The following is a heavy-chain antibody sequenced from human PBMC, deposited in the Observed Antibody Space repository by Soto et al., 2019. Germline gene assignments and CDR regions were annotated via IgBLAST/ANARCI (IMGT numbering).Heavy chain of an antibody. Sequence: SETLSLTCTVSGGSISSSSYYWGWIRQPPGKGLEWIGSIYYSGSTYYNPSLKSRVTISVDTSKNQFSLKLSSVTAADTAVYYCARHGDYGGNSWFDPWGQGTLVTVSS. CDR2: IYYSGST. V-gene: IGHV4-39*01. CDR3: ARHGDYGGNSWFDP. CDR1: GGSISSSSYY. D-gene: IGHD4-17*01. J-gene: IGHJ5*02.